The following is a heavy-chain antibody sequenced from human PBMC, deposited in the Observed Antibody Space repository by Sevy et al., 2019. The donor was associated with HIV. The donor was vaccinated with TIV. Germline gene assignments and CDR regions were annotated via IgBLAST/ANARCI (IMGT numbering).Heavy chain of an antibody. D-gene: IGHD6-19*01. Sequence: ASVKVSCKASGYTFTSYGISWVRQAPGQGLEWMGWISAYNGNTNYAQKLQGRVTMTTDTSTGTAYMELRSLRSDDTALYYCATSPSGAGTTRASAFDIWGQGTMVTVSS. CDR2: ISAYNGNT. V-gene: IGHV1-18*04. CDR3: ATSPSGAGTTRASAFDI. CDR1: GYTFTSYG. J-gene: IGHJ3*02.